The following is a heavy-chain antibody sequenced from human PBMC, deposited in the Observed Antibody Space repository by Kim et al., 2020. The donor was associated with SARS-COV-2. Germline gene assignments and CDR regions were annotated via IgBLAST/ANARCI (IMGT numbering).Heavy chain of an antibody. CDR1: GGTFSSYA. J-gene: IGHJ3*02. V-gene: IGHV1-69*13. CDR2: IIPIFGTA. Sequence: SVKVSCKASGGTFSSYAISWVRQAPGQGLEWMGGIIPIFGTANYAQKFQGRVTITADESTSTAYMELSSLRSEDTAVYYCARGGYDGRRWAFDIWGQGTMVTVSS. CDR3: ARGGYDGRRWAFDI. D-gene: IGHD5-12*01.